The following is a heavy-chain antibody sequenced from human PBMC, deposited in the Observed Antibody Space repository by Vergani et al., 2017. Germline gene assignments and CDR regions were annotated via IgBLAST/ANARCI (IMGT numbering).Heavy chain of an antibody. Sequence: QVQLQESGPGLVKPSETLSLTCGVSGYSINSGYYWAWIRQPPGKGLEWIGTIHHSGCSYHNPSLKSRVTISVETSKNHFSLKLTSVTAADTAVYYCARQPYYHDTSGFFFDLWGRGTLVTVSS. CDR2: IHHSGCS. V-gene: IGHV4-38-2*01. D-gene: IGHD3-22*01. CDR1: GYSINSGYY. CDR3: ARQPYYHDTSGFFFDL. J-gene: IGHJ2*01.